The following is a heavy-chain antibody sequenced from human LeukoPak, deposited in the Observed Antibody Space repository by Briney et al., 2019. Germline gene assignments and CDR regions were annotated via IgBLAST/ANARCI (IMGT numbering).Heavy chain of an antibody. CDR2: INHSGST. V-gene: IGHV4-34*01. Sequence: SETLSLTCAVYGGSFSGYYWSWIRQPPGKGLEWIGEINHSGSTNYNPSLKSRVTISVDTSKNQFSLKLSSVTAADTAVYYCARLGSGIAVADPRGIDHWGQGTLVTVSS. CDR3: ARLGSGIAVADPRGIDH. CDR1: GGSFSGYY. D-gene: IGHD6-19*01. J-gene: IGHJ4*02.